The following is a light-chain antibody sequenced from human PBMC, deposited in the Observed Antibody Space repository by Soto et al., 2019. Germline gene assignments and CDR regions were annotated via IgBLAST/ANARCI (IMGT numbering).Light chain of an antibody. CDR3: HQYNSYST. J-gene: IGKJ4*01. Sequence: DIQLTKFLSTLSASVGDKVTITCRASESVNRWMAWYQQKPGKAPKLLIYNASTLENGVPSRFRGSGCGTEFTLTISSLQPDDFSTYYCHQYNSYSTFGGGTKV. CDR2: NAS. V-gene: IGKV1-5*03. CDR1: ESVNRW.